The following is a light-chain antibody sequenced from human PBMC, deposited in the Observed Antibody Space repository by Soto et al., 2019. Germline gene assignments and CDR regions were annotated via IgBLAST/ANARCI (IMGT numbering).Light chain of an antibody. CDR1: QSVSSN. CDR2: DIS. V-gene: IGKV3D-15*01. CDR3: QQYNGWPLT. J-gene: IGKJ4*01. Sequence: EIVMTQSPATLSVSPLERSTLSCRASQSVSSNLAWYQQKPGQAPSLLIYDISARATGIPTRFSGSGSGTEFTLTISSLQSEDFAVYYCQQYNGWPLTFGGGTKVDIK.